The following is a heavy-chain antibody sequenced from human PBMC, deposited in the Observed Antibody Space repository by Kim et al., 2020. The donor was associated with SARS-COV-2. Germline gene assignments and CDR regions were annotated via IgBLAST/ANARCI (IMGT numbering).Heavy chain of an antibody. Sequence: SETLSLTCAVYGGSFSGYYWSWIRQPPGKGLEWIGEINHSGSTNYNPSLKSRVTISVDTSKNQFSLKLSSVTAADTAVYYCARVNTSHYYYYYYMDVWGKGTTVTVSS. J-gene: IGHJ6*03. D-gene: IGHD2-2*02. V-gene: IGHV4-34*01. CDR1: GGSFSGYY. CDR3: ARVNTSHYYYYYYMDV. CDR2: INHSGST.